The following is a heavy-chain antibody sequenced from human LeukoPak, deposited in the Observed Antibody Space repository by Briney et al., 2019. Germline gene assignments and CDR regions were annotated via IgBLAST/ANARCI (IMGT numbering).Heavy chain of an antibody. CDR1: GGSISSGGYY. V-gene: IGHV4-31*03. J-gene: IGHJ4*02. CDR3: AGSRIGYSDSSGFFDS. Sequence: SETLSLTCTVSGGSISSGGYYWSWIRQHPGKGLEWIGYIHYSGSTYYSPSLKSRVTISVDTSKNQFSLKLSSVTAADTAVYYCAGSRIGYSDSSGFFDSWGQGTLVTVSS. CDR2: IHYSGST. D-gene: IGHD3-22*01.